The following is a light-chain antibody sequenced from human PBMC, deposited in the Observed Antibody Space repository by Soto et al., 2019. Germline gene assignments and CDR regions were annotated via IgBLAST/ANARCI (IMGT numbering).Light chain of an antibody. Sequence: QSVLTQPPSVSGAPGQRVTISCTGSSSNIGAGYDVHWYQQLPGTAPKLLIYGNSNRPSGVPDRFSGSKSGTSASLAITGLQAEDEADYYCQSYDSSLSGVFGGGIKLTVL. CDR2: GNS. V-gene: IGLV1-40*01. CDR1: SSNIGAGYD. J-gene: IGLJ3*02. CDR3: QSYDSSLSGV.